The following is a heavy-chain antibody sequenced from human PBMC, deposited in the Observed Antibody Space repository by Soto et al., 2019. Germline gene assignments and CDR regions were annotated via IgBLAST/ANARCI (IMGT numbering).Heavy chain of an antibody. CDR2: IKQDGSET. V-gene: IGHV3-7*01. CDR1: GFTFSTYW. Sequence: EVQLVESGGGLAQPGGSLRLSCAASGFTFSTYWMNWVRQAPGKGLEWVANIKQDGSETYYVDSVKGRFTISRDNAKSSLYLQMNSLRAEDTAVYYCARDRGYCSGGTCYSVLDYWGQGTPVTVSP. CDR3: ARDRGYCSGGTCYSVLDY. D-gene: IGHD2-15*01. J-gene: IGHJ4*02.